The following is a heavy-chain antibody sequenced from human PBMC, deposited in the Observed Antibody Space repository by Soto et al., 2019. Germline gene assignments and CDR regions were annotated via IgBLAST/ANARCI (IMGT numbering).Heavy chain of an antibody. Sequence: QVQLQQWGAGLLKPSETLSLTCAVSGGSFSGYYWSWIRQPPGKGLEWIGEISHSGSTHYNPSLESRVTTSLAPSKNHFSLRLTSVTAAYTTAYYCARGRYDSSGYLRDAFDIWGQGTLVTVSS. CDR1: GGSFSGYY. CDR2: ISHSGST. J-gene: IGHJ3*02. D-gene: IGHD3-22*01. V-gene: IGHV4-34*01. CDR3: ARGRYDSSGYLRDAFDI.